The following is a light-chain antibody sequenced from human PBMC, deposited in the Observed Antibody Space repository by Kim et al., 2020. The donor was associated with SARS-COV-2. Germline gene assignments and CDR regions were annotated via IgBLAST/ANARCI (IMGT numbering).Light chain of an antibody. V-gene: IGLV2-14*03. CDR2: HVI. J-gene: IGLJ1*01. CDR1: SSDVGGYDY. CDR3: SSYTSSTSYV. Sequence: QSALTQPASVSGSPGQSITISCTGTSSDVGGYDYVSWYQQHPGKAPILIIYHVINRPSRVSNRFSGSKSGNTASLTISGLQAEDEADYYCSSYTSSTSYVFGTGTKVTVL.